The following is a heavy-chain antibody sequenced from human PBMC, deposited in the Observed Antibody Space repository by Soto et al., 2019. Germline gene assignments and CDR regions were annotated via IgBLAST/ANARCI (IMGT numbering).Heavy chain of an antibody. Sequence: PGGSLRLSCAGSGFPFSTYEMNWVRQAPGKGLEWIAHITTSGSDMNYADSVKGRFTISRDNSKSSVFLQMNSLRVEDTAIYYCVRERVFYDRTGQEDWGQGT. D-gene: IGHD3-22*01. CDR1: GFPFSTYE. CDR2: ITTSGSDM. CDR3: VRERVFYDRTGQED. J-gene: IGHJ4*02. V-gene: IGHV3-48*03.